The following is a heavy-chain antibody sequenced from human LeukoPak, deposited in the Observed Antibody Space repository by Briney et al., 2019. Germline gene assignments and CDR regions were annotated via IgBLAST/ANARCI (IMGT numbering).Heavy chain of an antibody. CDR2: IYYSGST. J-gene: IGHJ4*02. CDR1: GGSISSGSYY. CDR3: ARTRGYSYDLDY. D-gene: IGHD5-18*01. Sequence: SETLSLTCTVSGGSISSGSYYWSWIRQPAGKGLEWIGYIYYSGSTNYNPSLKSRVTISVDTSENQFSLKLSSVTAADTAVYYCARTRGYSYDLDYWGQGTLVTVSS. V-gene: IGHV4-61*10.